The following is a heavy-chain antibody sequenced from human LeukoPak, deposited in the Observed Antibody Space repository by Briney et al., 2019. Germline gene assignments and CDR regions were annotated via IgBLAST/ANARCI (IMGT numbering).Heavy chain of an antibody. Sequence: GGSLRLSCAASGFTFSSYAMSWVRQAPGKGLEWVSAISGSGGSTYYADSVKGRFTISRDNSKNTLYLQMNSLRAEDTAVYYCAKDKGDYGLVAPFDYWGQGTLVTVSS. D-gene: IGHD4-17*01. CDR3: AKDKGDYGLVAPFDY. J-gene: IGHJ4*02. V-gene: IGHV3-23*01. CDR2: ISGSGGST. CDR1: GFTFSSYA.